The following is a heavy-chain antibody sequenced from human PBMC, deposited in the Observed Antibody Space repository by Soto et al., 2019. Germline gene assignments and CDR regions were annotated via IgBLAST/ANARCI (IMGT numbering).Heavy chain of an antibody. J-gene: IGHJ6*02. D-gene: IGHD2-8*01. CDR2: IYYSGST. Sequence: SETPSLTCTVSGGSISSGGYYWSWIRQHPGKGLEWIGYIYYSGSTYYNPSLKSRVTISVDTSKNQFSLKLSPVTAADTAVYYCARISKGDCTNGVCRLRSYYYYGMDVWGQGTTVTVSS. CDR3: ARISKGDCTNGVCRLRSYYYYGMDV. V-gene: IGHV4-31*03. CDR1: GGSISSGGYY.